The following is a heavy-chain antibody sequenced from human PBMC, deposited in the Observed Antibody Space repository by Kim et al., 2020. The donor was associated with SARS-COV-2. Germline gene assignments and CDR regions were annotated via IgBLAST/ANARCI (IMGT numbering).Heavy chain of an antibody. CDR3: ATVGVVSSRWYQDYYYYYY. CDR1: GYTFTSYV. J-gene: IGHJ6*03. V-gene: IGHV1-18*01. D-gene: IGHD6-13*01. CDR2: VSAYNVNT. Sequence: AAVKVSCKASGYTFTSYVISWVRQAPGQGLEWMGWVSAYNVNTNYAQKLQGRVTMTTDTSTSTAYMELRSLRSDDTAVYDCATVGVVSSRWYQDYYYYYY.